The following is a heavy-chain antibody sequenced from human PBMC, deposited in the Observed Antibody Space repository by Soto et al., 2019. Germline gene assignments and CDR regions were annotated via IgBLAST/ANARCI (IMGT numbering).Heavy chain of an antibody. CDR3: ARDGTYYDFWSGYYPPTGFDY. D-gene: IGHD3-3*01. CDR2: ISSSGSTI. CDR1: GFTFSDYY. J-gene: IGHJ4*02. V-gene: IGHV3-11*01. Sequence: PGGSLRLSCAPSGFTFSDYYMSWIRQAPGKWLEWVSYISSSGSTIYYADSVKGRFTISRDNAKNSLYLQMNSLRAEDTAVYYCARDGTYYDFWSGYYPPTGFDYWGQGTLVTVSS.